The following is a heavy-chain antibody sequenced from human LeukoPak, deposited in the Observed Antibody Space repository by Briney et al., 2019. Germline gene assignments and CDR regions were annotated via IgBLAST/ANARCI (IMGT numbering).Heavy chain of an antibody. CDR1: GGSISSGGYY. Sequence: PSETLSLTCTVSGGSISSGGYYWSWIRQHPGKGLEWIGYIYYSGSTYYNPSLKSRVTISVDTSKNQFSLKLSSVTAADTAVYYCARAGGYCSSTSCYGSGWFDPWGQGTLVTVSS. CDR3: ARAGGYCSSTSCYGSGWFDP. V-gene: IGHV4-31*03. CDR2: IYYSGST. D-gene: IGHD2-2*01. J-gene: IGHJ5*02.